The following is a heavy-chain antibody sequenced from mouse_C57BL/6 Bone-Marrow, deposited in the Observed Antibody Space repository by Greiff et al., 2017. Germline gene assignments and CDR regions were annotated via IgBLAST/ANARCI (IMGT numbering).Heavy chain of an antibody. D-gene: IGHD1-1*01. CDR3: ARSGTTVVATDWYCDV. Sequence: VQLKESVAELVRPGASVKLSCTASGFNIKNTYMHWVKQRPEQGLEWIGRIDPANGNTKYAPKFQGKATITADTSSNTAYLQLSSLTSEDTAIYYCARSGTTVVATDWYCDVWGTGTTVTVSS. CDR1: GFNIKNTY. J-gene: IGHJ1*03. CDR2: IDPANGNT. V-gene: IGHV14-3*01.